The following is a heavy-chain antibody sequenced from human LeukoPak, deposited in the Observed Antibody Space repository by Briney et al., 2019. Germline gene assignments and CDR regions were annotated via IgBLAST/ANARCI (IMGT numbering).Heavy chain of an antibody. CDR3: ARVGTGYYSRLDY. V-gene: IGHV3-48*04. CDR1: GFTFSSYS. D-gene: IGHD3/OR15-3a*01. Sequence: GGSLRLSCAASGFTFSSYSMNWVRQAPGKGLEWVSYISSSSSTIYYADSVKGRFTISRDNAKNSLYLQMNSLRAEDTAVYYCARVGTGYYSRLDYWGQGTLVTVSS. J-gene: IGHJ4*02. CDR2: ISSSSSTI.